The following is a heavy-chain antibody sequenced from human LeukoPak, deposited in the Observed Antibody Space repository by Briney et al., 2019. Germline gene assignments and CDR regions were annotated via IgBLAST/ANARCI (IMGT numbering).Heavy chain of an antibody. Sequence: GGSLRLSCAASGFIFSRYSMNWVRQTPGRGLEWVASISSSSNYMYYTDSVKGRFTISRDNSKNTLYLQMNSLRAEDTAVYYCAKDVPFKIWFPHPSYFDYWGQGTLVTVSS. CDR3: AKDVPFKIWFPHPSYFDY. CDR2: ISSSSNYM. V-gene: IGHV3-21*01. J-gene: IGHJ4*02. CDR1: GFIFSRYS. D-gene: IGHD3-10*01.